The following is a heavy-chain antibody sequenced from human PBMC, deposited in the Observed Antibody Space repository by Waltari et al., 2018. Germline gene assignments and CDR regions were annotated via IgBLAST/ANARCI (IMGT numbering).Heavy chain of an antibody. CDR1: GFTFSAYA. CDR3: AKDGPYGSGTSHYGVDV. CDR2: ISYDGNDK. V-gene: IGHV3-30*18. D-gene: IGHD3-10*01. J-gene: IGHJ6*02. Sequence: QVRLVESGGGVVQPGRSLRLSCASSGFTFSAYAVHWVRQAPGKGLEWVSVISYDGNDKNYADSVRGRFTISRDNSKNIVSLQMNGLRADDTAVYYCAKDGPYGSGTSHYGVDVWGQGTTVTV.